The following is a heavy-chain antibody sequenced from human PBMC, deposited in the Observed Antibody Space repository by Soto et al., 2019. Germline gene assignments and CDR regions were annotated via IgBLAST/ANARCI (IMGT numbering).Heavy chain of an antibody. J-gene: IGHJ4*02. CDR3: ARDLGGQIVDY. V-gene: IGHV1-3*01. Sequence: GASVKVSCKASGYTFTSYAMHWVRQAPGQRFEWMGWINAGNGNTKYSQKFRGRVTITRDTSASTAYMELRSLRSDDTAVYYCARDLGGQIVDYWGQGTLVTVSS. CDR1: GYTFTSYA. CDR2: INAGNGNT. D-gene: IGHD1-26*01.